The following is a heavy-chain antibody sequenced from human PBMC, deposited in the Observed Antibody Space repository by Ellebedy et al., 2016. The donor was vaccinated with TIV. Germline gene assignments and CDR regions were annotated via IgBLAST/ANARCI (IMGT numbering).Heavy chain of an antibody. CDR3: ARGGNWLFDY. CDR1: GDSVNDPTYY. CDR2: IYHTGST. J-gene: IGHJ4*02. Sequence: SETLSLTCTVSGDSVNDPTYYWSWIRQSPGKGLDWIGYIYHTGSTNYNPSLKSRVTMSVATSKNQLSLKLSSVTAADTAVYFCARGGNWLFDYWGPGIVVTVSS. D-gene: IGHD1-20*01. V-gene: IGHV4-61*01.